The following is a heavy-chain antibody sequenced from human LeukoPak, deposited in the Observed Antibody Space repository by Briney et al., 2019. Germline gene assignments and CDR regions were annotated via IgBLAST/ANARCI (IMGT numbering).Heavy chain of an antibody. CDR2: INAGNGNT. Sequence: ASVKVSCKASGYTFTSYAMHWVRQAPGQRLEWMGWINAGNGNTKYSQKFQGRVTITRDTSASTAYMELSSLRSEDTAVYYCARSYYDFWSGDTYYFDYWGQGTLVTVSS. CDR1: GYTFTSYA. D-gene: IGHD3-3*01. J-gene: IGHJ4*02. V-gene: IGHV1-3*01. CDR3: ARSYYDFWSGDTYYFDY.